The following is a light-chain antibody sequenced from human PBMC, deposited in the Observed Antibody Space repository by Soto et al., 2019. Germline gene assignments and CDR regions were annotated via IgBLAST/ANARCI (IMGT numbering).Light chain of an antibody. J-gene: IGLJ1*01. Sequence: QSALTQPASVSGSPGQSITISCTGTSGDVGAYDFVSWYQHHPGKAPRLVIYDVSRRPAGASVRFSGSKSGSTASLTISSLQAEDEADYYCVSFTVHYSYVFGTGTKLTVL. CDR3: VSFTVHYSYV. CDR1: SGDVGAYDF. V-gene: IGLV2-14*01. CDR2: DVS.